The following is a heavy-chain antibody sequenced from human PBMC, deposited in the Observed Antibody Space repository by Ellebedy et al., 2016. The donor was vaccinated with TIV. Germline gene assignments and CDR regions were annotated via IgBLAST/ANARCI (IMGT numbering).Heavy chain of an antibody. V-gene: IGHV1-2*02. CDR2: INPNSGGT. J-gene: IGHJ2*01. CDR3: ARRGEVVAATRPYIWYFDL. D-gene: IGHD2-15*01. Sequence: ASVKVSCKASGYTFTGYYMHWVRQAPGQGLEWMGWINPNSGGTNYAQKFQGRVTMTRDTSISTAYMELSRLRSDDTAVYYCARRGEVVAATRPYIWYFDLWGRGTLVTVSS. CDR1: GYTFTGYY.